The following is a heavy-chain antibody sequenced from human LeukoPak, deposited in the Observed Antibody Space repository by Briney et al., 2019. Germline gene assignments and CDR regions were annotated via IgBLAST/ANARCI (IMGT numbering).Heavy chain of an antibody. CDR1: GYSISSGYY. J-gene: IGHJ3*02. CDR2: IYHSGST. V-gene: IGHV4-38-2*01. CDR3: ARATGYYDSSGSIVDAFDT. D-gene: IGHD3-22*01. Sequence: KPSETLSLTCAVSGYSISSGYYWGWIRQPPGKGLEWIGSIYHSGSTYYNPSLKSRVTISVDTSKNQFSLKLSSVTAADTAVYYCARATGYYDSSGSIVDAFDTWGQGTMVTVSS.